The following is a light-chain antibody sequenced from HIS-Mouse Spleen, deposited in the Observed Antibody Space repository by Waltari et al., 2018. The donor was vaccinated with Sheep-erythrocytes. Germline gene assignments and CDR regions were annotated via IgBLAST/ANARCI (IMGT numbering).Light chain of an antibody. CDR2: AAS. Sequence: DIQLTQSPSFLSASVGDRVTITCRASQGISSYLAWYQQKPGKAPKLLIYAASTLQSGVPSRVSGSGSGTEFTLTISSLQPEDFATYYCQQHNSYPFAFGPGTKVDIK. V-gene: IGKV1-9*01. J-gene: IGKJ3*01. CDR3: QQHNSYPFA. CDR1: QGISSY.